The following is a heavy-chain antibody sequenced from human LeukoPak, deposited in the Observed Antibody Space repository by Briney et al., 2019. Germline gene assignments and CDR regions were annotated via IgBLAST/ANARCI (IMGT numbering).Heavy chain of an antibody. V-gene: IGHV1-18*01. Sequence: ASVKVSCKASGYTFTNYAISWVRRAPGQGLEWMGWIGTYNDSPDYAQRLQGRVTMTTDTSTSTAYIELRSLKTEDTAVYYCAREDPGGDFDVWGRGTMVTVSS. CDR1: GYTFTNYA. D-gene: IGHD2-21*01. CDR2: IGTYNDSP. J-gene: IGHJ3*01. CDR3: AREDPGGDFDV.